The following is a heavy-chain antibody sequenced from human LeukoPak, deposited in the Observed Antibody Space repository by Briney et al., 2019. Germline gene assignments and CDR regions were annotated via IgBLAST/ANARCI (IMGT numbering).Heavy chain of an antibody. Sequence: SVKVSCKASGGTFGSYAISWVRQAPGQGLEWMGGIIPIFGTANYAQKFQGRVTITADESTSTAYMELSSLRSEDTAVYYCASLILAGDYERIEYFQHWGQGTLVSVSS. CDR2: IIPIFGTA. CDR1: GGTFGSYA. V-gene: IGHV1-69*13. J-gene: IGHJ1*01. CDR3: ASLILAGDYERIEYFQH. D-gene: IGHD3-22*01.